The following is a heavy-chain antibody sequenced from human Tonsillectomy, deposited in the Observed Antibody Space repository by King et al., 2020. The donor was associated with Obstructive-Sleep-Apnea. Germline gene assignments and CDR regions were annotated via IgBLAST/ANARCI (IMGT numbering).Heavy chain of an antibody. J-gene: IGHJ6*02. D-gene: IGHD6-13*01. CDR3: AHSRFSSSLWGMDV. CDR2: IYWDDDK. CDR1: GFSLSSSGVG. Sequence: ITLKESGPTLVKPTQTLTLTCTFSGFSLSSSGVGVGWIRQPPGKALEWLALIYWDDDKRYSPSLKSRVTITKDTSKNPVVLTMTNMDPVDTATYYCAHSRFSSSLWGMDVWGQGTTVTVSS. V-gene: IGHV2-5*02.